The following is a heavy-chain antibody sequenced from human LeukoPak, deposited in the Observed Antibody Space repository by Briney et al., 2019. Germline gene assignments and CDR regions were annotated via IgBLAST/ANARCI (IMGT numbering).Heavy chain of an antibody. Sequence: GGSLRLSCAASGFTFSSYGMHWVRQAPGKGLEWVAFIRYDGSNKYYADSVKGRFTISRDNSKNTLYLQMNSLRAEDTAVYYCAKDRQDIVVVTAASIFDYWGQGTLVTVSS. CDR3: AKDRQDIVVVTAASIFDY. CDR2: IRYDGSNK. J-gene: IGHJ4*02. V-gene: IGHV3-30*02. CDR1: GFTFSSYG. D-gene: IGHD2-2*01.